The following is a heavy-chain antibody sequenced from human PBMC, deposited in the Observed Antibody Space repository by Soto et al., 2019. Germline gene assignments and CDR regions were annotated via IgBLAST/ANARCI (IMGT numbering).Heavy chain of an antibody. CDR3: ARDLSSDSTGFRGYDL. CDR1: GGTFSTYD. J-gene: IGHJ4*02. Sequence: QVQLVQSGAEVKKPGSSVKVSCKASGGTFSTYDICWVRQAPGQGLEWMGVFIPIFVSAHYAQKFQGRVTITADESTSTAYMELSGLRSEDTAIYYCARDLSSDSTGFRGYDLWGQGTLVTVSS. V-gene: IGHV1-69*01. CDR2: FIPIFVSA. D-gene: IGHD3-22*01.